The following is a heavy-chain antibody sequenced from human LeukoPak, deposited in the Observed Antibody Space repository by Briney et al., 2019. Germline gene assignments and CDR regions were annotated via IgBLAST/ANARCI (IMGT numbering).Heavy chain of an antibody. D-gene: IGHD6-13*01. Sequence: PGGSLRLSCAASGFTFSSYAMSWVRQAPGKGLEWVSAISGSGGSTYYADSVKGRFTISRDNAKNSLYLQMNSLRAEDTAVYYCAREHSSSWYIGFDPWGQGTLVTVSS. V-gene: IGHV3-23*01. CDR2: ISGSGGST. J-gene: IGHJ5*02. CDR1: GFTFSSYA. CDR3: AREHSSSWYIGFDP.